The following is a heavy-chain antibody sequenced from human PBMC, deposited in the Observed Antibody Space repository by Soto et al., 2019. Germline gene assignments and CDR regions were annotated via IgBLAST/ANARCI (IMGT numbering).Heavy chain of an antibody. Sequence: QVQLVESGGGVVQPGRSLRLSCAASGFTFSNYAMHWVRQAPGKGLEWVAIISYGGSSKDYADSVKGRFTISRDDSKNSLYLEMASLRAEDTAVYYCARDRAHILGFAYWGQGTLVTVSS. CDR3: ARDRAHILGFAY. J-gene: IGHJ4*02. CDR1: GFTFSNYA. CDR2: ISYGGSSK. V-gene: IGHV3-30-3*01. D-gene: IGHD2-8*02.